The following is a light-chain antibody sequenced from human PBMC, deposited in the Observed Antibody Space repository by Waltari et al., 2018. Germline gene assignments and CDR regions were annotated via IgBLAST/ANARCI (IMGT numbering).Light chain of an antibody. CDR1: SNDVGNFNL. CDR2: EIN. V-gene: IGLV2-23*02. CDR3: YSCAGYYPVDWRV. J-gene: IGLJ3*02. Sequence: QSALTQPASVSGSPGQSITISCTGTSNDVGNFNLVSWYQQHPGKAPTLLIYEINKRPSWVAVGLATATSSYTASQTTTRHKAKDRAEYYCYSCAGYYPVDWRVFGGETKLTVL.